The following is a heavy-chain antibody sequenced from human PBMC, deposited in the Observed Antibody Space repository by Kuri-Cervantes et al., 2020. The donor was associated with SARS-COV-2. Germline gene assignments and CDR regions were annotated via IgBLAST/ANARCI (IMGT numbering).Heavy chain of an antibody. D-gene: IGHD6-25*01. CDR1: GGSISSYY. Sequence: SETLSLTCTVSGGSISSYYWSWIRQPPGKGLEWIGYIYYSGSTYYNPSLKSRVTISVDTSKNQFSLKLSSVTAADTAVYYCARLAIAAGGFLDYWGQGTQVTRSS. CDR3: ARLAIAAGGFLDY. V-gene: IGHV4-59*12. CDR2: IYYSGST. J-gene: IGHJ4*02.